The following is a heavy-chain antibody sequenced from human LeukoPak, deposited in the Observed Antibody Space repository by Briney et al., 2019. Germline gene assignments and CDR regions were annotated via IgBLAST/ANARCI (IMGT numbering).Heavy chain of an antibody. Sequence: SETLSLTCTVSGGSISSYYWSWIRQPPGKGLEWIGSIYHSGDTYYNPSLKSRVTISVDTSKNQFSLKLDSVTATDTAVYYCAKGTSSGWYYFDYWGQGTLVTVSS. CDR2: IYHSGDT. J-gene: IGHJ4*02. D-gene: IGHD6-19*01. CDR1: GGSISSYY. CDR3: AKGTSSGWYYFDY. V-gene: IGHV4-59*04.